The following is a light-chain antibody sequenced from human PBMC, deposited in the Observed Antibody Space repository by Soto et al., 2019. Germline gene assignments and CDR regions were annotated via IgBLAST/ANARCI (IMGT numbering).Light chain of an antibody. V-gene: IGKV3-20*01. CDR3: QQYASAVT. Sequence: EIVLTQSPGSRSLSPGERATLSCRASQSFSSTFFAWYQQKPGQAPRLLIYGASSRATGIPDRFSGSGSGTEFTLTISRLELEDFSVYYCQQYASAVTFGQGTKVEIK. CDR2: GAS. CDR1: QSFSSTF. J-gene: IGKJ1*01.